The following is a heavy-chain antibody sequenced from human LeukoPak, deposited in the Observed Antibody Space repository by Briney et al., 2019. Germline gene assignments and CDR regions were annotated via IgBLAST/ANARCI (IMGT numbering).Heavy chain of an antibody. J-gene: IGHJ5*02. D-gene: IGHD3-9*01. CDR3: AGGSSYDILTGTPRYNWLDP. V-gene: IGHV4-34*01. CDR2: INHSGST. Sequence: SETLSLTCAVYGGSFSGYYWSWIRQPPGKGLEWIGEINHSGSTNYNPSLKSRVTISVDTSKNQFSLKLSSVTAADTAVYYCAGGSSYDILTGTPRYNWLDPWGQGTLVTVSS. CDR1: GGSFSGYY.